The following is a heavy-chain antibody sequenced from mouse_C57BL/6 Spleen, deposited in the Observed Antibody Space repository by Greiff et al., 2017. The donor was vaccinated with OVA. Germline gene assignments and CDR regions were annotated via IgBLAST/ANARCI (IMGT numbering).Heavy chain of an antibody. CDR2: IYPGSGST. V-gene: IGHV1-55*01. J-gene: IGHJ4*01. CDR3: ARGSYYSNYFCAMDY. Sequence: QVQLQQPGAELVKPGASLKMSCKASGYTFTSYWITWVKQRPGQGLEWIGDIYPGSGSTNYNEKFKSKATLTVDTSSSTAYMQLSSLTSEDSAVYYCARGSYYSNYFCAMDYWSQGASVTVSS. CDR1: GYTFTSYW. D-gene: IGHD2-5*01.